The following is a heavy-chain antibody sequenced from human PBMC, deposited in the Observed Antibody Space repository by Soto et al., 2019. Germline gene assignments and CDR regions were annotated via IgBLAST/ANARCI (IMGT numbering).Heavy chain of an antibody. CDR1: GXTFSRYG. CDR2: ISYDGSDK. D-gene: IGHD1-26*01. J-gene: IGHJ4*02. Sequence: GSLRLSCAASGXTFSRYGMFWVRQAPGRGLEWVAFISYDGSDKCSDSVKGRFTISRDNSKNKLYLQMNSLRAEETAVYYCAKGSYSGRYSDFDCWGQGTLLTVS. CDR3: AKGSYSGRYSDFDC. V-gene: IGHV3-30*18.